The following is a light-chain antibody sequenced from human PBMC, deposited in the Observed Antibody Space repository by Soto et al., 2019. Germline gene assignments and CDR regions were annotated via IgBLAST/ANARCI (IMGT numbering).Light chain of an antibody. CDR3: QQYRTSPIT. J-gene: IGKJ2*01. CDR2: DTS. CDR1: QIVSSNS. Sequence: EIVLTKSPGTLYLSPGERATLSCRASQIVSSNSLGWYQQKLGQAPRLLIFDTSSRASGVPDRFSGSGSGTDFTLTISGLEPEDFAVYYCQQYRTSPITFGQGT. V-gene: IGKV3-20*01.